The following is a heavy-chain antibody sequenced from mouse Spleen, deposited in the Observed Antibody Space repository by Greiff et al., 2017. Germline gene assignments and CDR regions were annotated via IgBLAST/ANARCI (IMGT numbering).Heavy chain of an antibody. J-gene: IGHJ1*01. Sequence: ESGPGLVKPSQSLSLTCSVTGYSITSGYYWNWIRQFPGNKLEWMGYISYDGSNNYNPSLKNRISITRDTSKNQFFLKLNSVTTEDTATYYCASWRWSWYFDVWGAGTTVTVSS. CDR1: GYSITSGYY. CDR3: ASWRWSWYFDV. V-gene: IGHV3-6*01. D-gene: IGHD2-3*01. CDR2: ISYDGSN.